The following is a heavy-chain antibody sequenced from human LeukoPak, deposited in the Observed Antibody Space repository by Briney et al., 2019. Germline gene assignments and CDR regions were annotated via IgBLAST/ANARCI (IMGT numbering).Heavy chain of an antibody. CDR1: GYSISSGYY. J-gene: IGHJ4*02. CDR2: IYHSGST. D-gene: IGHD2-15*01. Sequence: SETLSLTCTVSGYSISSGYYWGWLRQPPGKGMEWIGSIYHSGSTYYNPSLKSRVTISVDTSKNQFSLKLSSVTAADTAVYYCARVLDGTYYDYWGQGTLVTVSS. CDR3: ARVLDGTYYDY. V-gene: IGHV4-38-2*02.